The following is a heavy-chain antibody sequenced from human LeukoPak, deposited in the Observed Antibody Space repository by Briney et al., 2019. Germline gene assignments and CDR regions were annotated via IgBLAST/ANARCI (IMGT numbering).Heavy chain of an antibody. V-gene: IGHV1-2*02. CDR2: INPNSGGT. J-gene: IGHJ4*02. CDR1: GYTFTGYY. D-gene: IGHD5-24*01. Sequence: ASVKVSCKASGYTFTGYYMHWVRQAPGQGLAWMGWINPNSGGTNYAQKFQGRVTMTRDTSISTAYMELSRLRSDDTAVYYCARNRWLQPRDLDYWGQGTLVTVSS. CDR3: ARNRWLQPRDLDY.